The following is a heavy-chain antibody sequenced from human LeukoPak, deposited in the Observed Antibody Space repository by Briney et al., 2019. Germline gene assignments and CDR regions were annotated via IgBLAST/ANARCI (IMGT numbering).Heavy chain of an antibody. V-gene: IGHV3-30*04. D-gene: IGHD2-2*01. J-gene: IGHJ4*02. CDR1: GFTFSSYA. CDR3: ARDSIWRGRTVVVPAASFDY. CDR2: ISYDGSNK. Sequence: GRSLRLSCAASGFTFSSYAMHWVRQAPGKGLEWVAVISYDGSNKYYADSVKGRFTISRDNSKNTLYLQMNSLRAEDTAVYYCARDSIWRGRTVVVPAASFDYWGQGTLVTVSS.